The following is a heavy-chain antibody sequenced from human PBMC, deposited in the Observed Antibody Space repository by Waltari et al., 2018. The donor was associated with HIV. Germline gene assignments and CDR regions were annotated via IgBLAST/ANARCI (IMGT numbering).Heavy chain of an antibody. CDR2: INPNSGGT. V-gene: IGHV1-2*06. J-gene: IGHJ4*02. Sequence: QVQLVQSGAEVKKPGASVKVSCKASGYTFTGYYMHWVRQAPGQGLEWMGRINPNSGGTNYAQNVQGRVTMTSDTSISTAYMELSRLRSDDTAVYYCARDDRNYYDSSGYYYVSDYWGQGTLVTVSS. D-gene: IGHD3-22*01. CDR1: GYTFTGYY. CDR3: ARDDRNYYDSSGYYYVSDY.